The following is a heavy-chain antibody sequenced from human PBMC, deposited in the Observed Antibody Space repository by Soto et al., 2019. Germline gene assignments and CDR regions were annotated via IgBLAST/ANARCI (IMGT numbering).Heavy chain of an antibody. CDR1: GFTFDDYT. Sequence: GGSLRLSCAASGFTFDDYTMHWVRQAPGKGLEWVSLISWDGGSTYYADSVKGRFTISRDNSKNSLYLQMNSLRTEDTALYYCAKGYCSSTSCYYYYYMDVWGKGTTVTVSS. CDR2: ISWDGGST. D-gene: IGHD2-2*01. CDR3: AKGYCSSTSCYYYYYMDV. J-gene: IGHJ6*03. V-gene: IGHV3-43*01.